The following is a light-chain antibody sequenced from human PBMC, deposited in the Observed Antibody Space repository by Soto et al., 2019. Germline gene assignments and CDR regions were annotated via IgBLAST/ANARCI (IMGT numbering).Light chain of an antibody. J-gene: IGKJ1*01. V-gene: IGKV3-15*01. CDR3: KQYNSWLWT. CDR1: QSVSSK. CDR2: GAS. Sequence: EIVITHSPATLAVSPGEGATMYCMASQSVSSKLAWYQQKPGQAPRLLIYGASTRATGIPARFSGSGSGTEFTLIISSLQSEDSAVYYCKQYNSWLWTFGQGTKVDIK.